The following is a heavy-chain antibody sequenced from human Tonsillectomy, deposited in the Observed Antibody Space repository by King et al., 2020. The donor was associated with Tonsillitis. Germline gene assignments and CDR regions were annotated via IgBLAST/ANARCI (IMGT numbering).Heavy chain of an antibody. CDR1: GFSFSYYS. Sequence: VQLVESGGGLVQPGGSLRLSCAASGFSFSYYSMNGVRQAPGKGLEWLSYINEDSSFIYYADSVKGRFTISRDNAKNSLYLQMSSLRDEDAAVYYCARDSGRLARTSAFDIWGQGTMVTVSS. V-gene: IGHV3-48*02. CDR3: ARDSGRLARTSAFDI. D-gene: IGHD1-26*01. CDR2: INEDSSFI. J-gene: IGHJ3*02.